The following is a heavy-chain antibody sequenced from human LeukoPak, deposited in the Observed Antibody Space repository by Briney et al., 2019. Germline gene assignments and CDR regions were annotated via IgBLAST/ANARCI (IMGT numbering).Heavy chain of an antibody. Sequence: PGGSLRLSCAASGFTFSTYWMHWVRHVPGKGLVWVSRINSDGSSTSYADSVKGRLTISRDNIKNTLYLQMNSLTAEDTAVYYCTRGDYSFDYWGQGTLVTVSS. J-gene: IGHJ4*02. CDR1: GFTFSTYW. CDR3: TRGDYSFDY. D-gene: IGHD2-21*01. CDR2: INSDGSST. V-gene: IGHV3-74*01.